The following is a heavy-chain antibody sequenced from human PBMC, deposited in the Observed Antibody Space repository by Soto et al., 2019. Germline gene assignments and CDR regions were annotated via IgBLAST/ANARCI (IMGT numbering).Heavy chain of an antibody. CDR2: TIDSGGRS. CDR1: GFTFSSHA. V-gene: IGHV3-23*01. D-gene: IGHD6-19*01. Sequence: EVQLLESGGGLVQPGGSLRLSCAASGFTFSSHAMSWVRQAPGKGLEWVSSTIDSGGRSYHADSVRGRFTISRDNPNNTLYLQMNSLRADDTAIYYCAKDKMEQWLVGGYYDYWGQGALVTVSS. J-gene: IGHJ4*02. CDR3: AKDKMEQWLVGGYYDY.